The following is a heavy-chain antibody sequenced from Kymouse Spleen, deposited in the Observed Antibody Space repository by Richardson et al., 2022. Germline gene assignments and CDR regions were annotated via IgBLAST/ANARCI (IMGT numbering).Heavy chain of an antibody. J-gene: IGHJ6*02. CDR1: GGSFSGYY. CDR3: AGVEYSSSFYYYYYGMDV. V-gene: IGHV4-34*01. D-gene: IGHD6-6*01. CDR2: INHSGST. Sequence: QVQLQQWGAGLLKPSETLSLTCAVYGGSFSGYYWSWIRQPPGKGLEWIGEINHSGSTNYNPSLKSRVTISVDTSKNQFSLKLSSVTAADTAVYYCAGVEYSSSFYYYYYGMDVWGQGTTVTVSS.